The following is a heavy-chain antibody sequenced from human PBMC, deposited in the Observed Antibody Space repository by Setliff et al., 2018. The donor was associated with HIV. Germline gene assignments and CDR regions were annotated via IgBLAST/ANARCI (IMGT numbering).Heavy chain of an antibody. J-gene: IGHJ6*03. CDR3: ARLVVIGRDYFYHYYMDV. CDR1: GFTFTNYW. Sequence: GESLKISCKASGFTFTNYWITWVRQMPGKGLEWMGRIDPSDSYVNYSPSFKGHVTIFADESTVNLQLDSLKASDTAIYYCARLVVIGRDYFYHYYMDVWGKGTTVTVSS. V-gene: IGHV5-10-1*01. CDR2: IDPSDSYV. D-gene: IGHD3-9*01.